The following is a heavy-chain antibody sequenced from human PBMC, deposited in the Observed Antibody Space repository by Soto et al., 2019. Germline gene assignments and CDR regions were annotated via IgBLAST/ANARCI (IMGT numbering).Heavy chain of an antibody. CDR3: ARSSGAGAGYFQH. Sequence: QVQLQESGPGLVKPSQTLSLTCTVSGGSVSGGVYYWNWIRQHPEKGLEWIGYIYYSGSTYYNPSLRSRVTRSADTSKNQFSLKLSAVTVADTAVYYCARSSGAGAGYFQHWGQGTQVIVSS. CDR1: GGSVSGGVYY. V-gene: IGHV4-31*03. J-gene: IGHJ1*01. CDR2: IYYSGST. D-gene: IGHD6-19*01.